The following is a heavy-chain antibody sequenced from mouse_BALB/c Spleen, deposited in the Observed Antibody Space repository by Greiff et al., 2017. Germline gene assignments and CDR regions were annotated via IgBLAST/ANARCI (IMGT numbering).Heavy chain of an antibody. V-gene: IGHV1-18*01. CDR1: GYTFTDYN. CDR3: AREDGLYGEDY. Sequence: DVKLQESGPELVKPGASVKIPCKASGYTFTDYNMDWVQQSHGKSLEWIGDINPNNGGTNYNQKFQGKATITADTSSNTAYLQLSSLTSEDTAVYYCAREDGLYGEDYWGQGTTLTVSS. CDR2: INPNNGGT. D-gene: IGHD1-1*01. J-gene: IGHJ2*01.